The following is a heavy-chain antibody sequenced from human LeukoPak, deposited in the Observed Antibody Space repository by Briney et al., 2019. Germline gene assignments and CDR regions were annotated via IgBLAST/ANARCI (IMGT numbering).Heavy chain of an antibody. D-gene: IGHD3-22*01. Sequence: AETLSLTCTVSGGSISSYYWSWIRQPPGKGLEWMGYIYYSGSTNYNPSLKSRVTISVDTSKNQFSLKLSSVTAADTAVYYCARLYDSSGYLPGYYYGMDVWGQGTTVTVSS. CDR3: ARLYDSSGYLPGYYYGMDV. J-gene: IGHJ6*02. CDR2: IYYSGST. CDR1: GGSISSYY. V-gene: IGHV4-59*08.